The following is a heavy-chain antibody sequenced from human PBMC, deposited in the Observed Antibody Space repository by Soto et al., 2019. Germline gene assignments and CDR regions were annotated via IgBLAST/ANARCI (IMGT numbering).Heavy chain of an antibody. CDR1: GFTFSDHY. Sequence: EVQLVESGGGLVQPGGSLRLSCAVSGFTFSDHYMDWVRQAPGKGLEWVGRIRNKANSYTTGYAASVKGRFTISRDDSKTSLYLHMKGLDTEDTAVYYCARGLGGSHCTWGQGPLVTVSS. J-gene: IGHJ5*02. CDR2: IRNKANSYTT. V-gene: IGHV3-72*01. D-gene: IGHD1-26*01. CDR3: ARGLGGSHCT.